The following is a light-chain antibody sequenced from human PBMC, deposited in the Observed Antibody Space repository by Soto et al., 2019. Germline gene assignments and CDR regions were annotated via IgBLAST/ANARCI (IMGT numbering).Light chain of an antibody. CDR3: QQSDSTLRT. CDR2: AAS. V-gene: IGKV1-39*01. Sequence: DIQMTQSPSSLSASVGDRVTITCRASQSISSYLNWYQQKPGKAPKLLIYAASSMHSGVPSRFSGSGSGTDFTLTISSLQPEDFATYYCQQSDSTLRTFGQGTKLEIK. CDR1: QSISSY. J-gene: IGKJ2*02.